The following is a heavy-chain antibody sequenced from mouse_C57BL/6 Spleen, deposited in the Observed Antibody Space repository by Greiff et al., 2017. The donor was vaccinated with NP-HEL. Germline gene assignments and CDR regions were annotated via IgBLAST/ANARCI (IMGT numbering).Heavy chain of an antibody. J-gene: IGHJ4*01. CDR3: ARRDYGSFYAMDY. D-gene: IGHD1-1*01. V-gene: IGHV1-20*01. Sequence: EVQLQESGPELVKPGDSVKISCKASGYSFTGYFMNWVMQSHGKSLEWIGRINPYNGDTFYNQKFKGKATLTVDKSSSTAHMNLRSMTSEDSAVYYCARRDYGSFYAMDYWGQGTSVTVSS. CDR2: INPYNGDT. CDR1: GYSFTGYF.